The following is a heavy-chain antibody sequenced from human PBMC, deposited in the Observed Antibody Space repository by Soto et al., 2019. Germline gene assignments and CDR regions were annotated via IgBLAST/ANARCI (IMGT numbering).Heavy chain of an antibody. Sequence: QVQLVQSGAEVKQPGSSVKVSCKTSGGTFSTYAIYWVRQDPGQGLEWMGAIIPLCGTADYAQKFQGRVTITADESTSTAYMELSSLRSEDTAVYYCARPKGSYSSGYYYFDYWGQGTLVTGSS. CDR3: ARPKGSYSSGYYYFDY. J-gene: IGHJ4*02. D-gene: IGHD6-19*01. CDR2: IIPLCGTA. V-gene: IGHV1-69*01. CDR1: GGTFSTYA.